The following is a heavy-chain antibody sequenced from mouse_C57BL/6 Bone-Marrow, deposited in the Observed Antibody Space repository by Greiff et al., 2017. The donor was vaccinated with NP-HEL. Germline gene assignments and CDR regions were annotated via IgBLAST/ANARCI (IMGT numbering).Heavy chain of an antibody. D-gene: IGHD1-1*01. V-gene: IGHV1-22*01. Sequence: EVQGVESGPELVKPGASVKMSCKASGYTFTDYNMHWVKQSHGKSLEWIGYINPNNGGTSYNQKFKGKATLTVNKSSSTAYMELRSLTSEDSAVYYCANYYGSPFAYWGQGTLVTVSA. CDR1: GYTFTDYN. CDR3: ANYYGSPFAY. CDR2: INPNNGGT. J-gene: IGHJ3*01.